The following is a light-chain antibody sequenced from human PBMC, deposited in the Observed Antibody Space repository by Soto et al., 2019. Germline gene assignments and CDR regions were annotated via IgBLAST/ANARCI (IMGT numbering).Light chain of an antibody. V-gene: IGLV2-14*03. J-gene: IGLJ2*01. CDR3: CSHTSSLTEV. Sequence: QSARTQPASVSGSPGQSITISCTGTNSDVGAYNYVSWYQQHPGKAPKLLIYDVNNRPSGVSNRFSGSKSGNTASLTISGLQAEDEADYYCCSHTSSLTEVFGGGTKLTVL. CDR1: NSDVGAYNY. CDR2: DVN.